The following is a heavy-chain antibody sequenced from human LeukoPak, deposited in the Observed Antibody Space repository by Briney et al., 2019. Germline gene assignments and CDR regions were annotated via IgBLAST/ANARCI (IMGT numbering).Heavy chain of an antibody. Sequence: SETLSLTCTVSGYSISSGYYWGWIRQPPGKGLEWIGSIYHSGSTYYNPSLKSRVTISVDTSKNQFSLKLSSVTAADTAVYYCASVYDSSGYVDYWGQGTLVTVSS. CDR3: ASVYDSSGYVDY. CDR1: GYSISSGYY. J-gene: IGHJ4*02. CDR2: IYHSGST. V-gene: IGHV4-38-2*02. D-gene: IGHD3-22*01.